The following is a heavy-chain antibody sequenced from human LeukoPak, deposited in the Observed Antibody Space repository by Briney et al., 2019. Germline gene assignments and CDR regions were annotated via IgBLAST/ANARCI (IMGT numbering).Heavy chain of an antibody. CDR1: GFTFSSYA. V-gene: IGHV3-23*01. D-gene: IGHD2-15*01. CDR2: TSGSGGST. Sequence: GGSLRLSCAASGFTFSSYAMIWVRQAPGKGLEWVSATSGSGGSTYYADSVRGRFTISRDNSKNTLYLQMNSLRAEDTAIYYCAKGSCSGGSCFWFDPWGQARLASVSS. CDR3: AKGSCSGGSCFWFDP. J-gene: IGHJ5*02.